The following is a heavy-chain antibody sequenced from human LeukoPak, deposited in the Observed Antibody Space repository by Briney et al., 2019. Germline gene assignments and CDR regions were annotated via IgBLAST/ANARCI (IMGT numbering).Heavy chain of an antibody. CDR3: ARHGDGESGSYYPLGY. J-gene: IGHJ4*02. CDR2: IHYSGST. CDR1: GGSISSSSYY. Sequence: SETLSLTCTVSGGSISSSSYYWGWIRQPPGKGLEWIGSIHYSGSTYYNPSLKSRVTISVDTSKNQFSLKLGSVTAADTAVYYCARHGDGESGSYYPLGYWGQGTLVTVSS. V-gene: IGHV4-39*01. D-gene: IGHD1-26*01.